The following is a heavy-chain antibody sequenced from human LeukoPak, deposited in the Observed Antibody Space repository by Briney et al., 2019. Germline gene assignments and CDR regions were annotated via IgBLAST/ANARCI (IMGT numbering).Heavy chain of an antibody. D-gene: IGHD3-3*01. CDR1: GFTFSSYG. J-gene: IGHJ4*02. V-gene: IGHV3-30*02. CDR2: IRYDGSNK. Sequence: GGSLRLSCAASGFTFSSYGMHWVRQAPGKGLEWVAFIRYDGSNKYYADSVKGRFTISRDNSKNTLYLQMNSLRAEDTAVYYCAKDYPRITIFGVALGYFDYWGQGTLVTVSS. CDR3: AKDYPRITIFGVALGYFDY.